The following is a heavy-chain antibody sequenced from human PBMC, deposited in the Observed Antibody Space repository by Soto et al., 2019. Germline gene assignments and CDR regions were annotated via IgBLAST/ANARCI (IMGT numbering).Heavy chain of an antibody. J-gene: IGHJ4*02. CDR3: ARRRPPPTGYSSSWYYFHY. D-gene: IGHD6-13*01. CDR1: GGSISSYY. CDR2: IYYSGST. V-gene: IGHV4-59*08. Sequence: SETLSLTCTVSGGSISSYYWSWIRQPPGKGLEWIGYIYYSGSTNYNPSLKSRVTISVDTSKNQFSLKLSSVTAADTAVYYCARRRPPPTGYSSSWYYFHYWGQGTLVTV.